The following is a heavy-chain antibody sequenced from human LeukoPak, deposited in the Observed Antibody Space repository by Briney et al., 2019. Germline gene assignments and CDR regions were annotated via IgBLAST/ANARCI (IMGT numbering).Heavy chain of an antibody. J-gene: IGHJ4*02. Sequence: GGSLRLSCAVSGITLSNYGMSWVRQAPGKGLEWVAGISDSGGRTKYADSVKGRFTISRDNPKNTLYLQMNSLRAEDTAVYFCAKRGVVIRVILGGFHKEAYYFDSWGQGALVTVSS. CDR1: GITLSNYG. D-gene: IGHD3-22*01. CDR2: ISDSGGRT. CDR3: AKRGVVIRVILGGFHKEAYYFDS. V-gene: IGHV3-23*01.